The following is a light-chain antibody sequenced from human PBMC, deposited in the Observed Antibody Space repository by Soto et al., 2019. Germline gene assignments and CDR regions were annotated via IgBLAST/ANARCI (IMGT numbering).Light chain of an antibody. Sequence: EIVLTQSPVTLSLSPGERATLSCRASQSVSSSYLAWYQQKPGQAPRLLIYGASSRATGIPDRFSGSGSGTDFTLTISRLEPEDFAVYYCQQYGSSPRRYTFGQGTKVDIK. CDR3: QQYGSSPRRYT. CDR2: GAS. CDR1: QSVSSSY. J-gene: IGKJ2*01. V-gene: IGKV3-20*01.